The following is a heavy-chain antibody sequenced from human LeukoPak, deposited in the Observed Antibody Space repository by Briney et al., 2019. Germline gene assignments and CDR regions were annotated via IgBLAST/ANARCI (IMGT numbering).Heavy chain of an antibody. Sequence: GGSLRLSCAASGFTFSSYGMHWVRQAPGKGLEWVAVIWYDGSNKYYADSVEGRFTISRDNSKNTLYLQMNSLRAEDTAVYYCARDRTYYDFWSGHSYYYYGMDVWGQGTTVTVSS. V-gene: IGHV3-33*01. CDR1: GFTFSSYG. CDR2: IWYDGSNK. CDR3: ARDRTYYDFWSGHSYYYYGMDV. J-gene: IGHJ6*02. D-gene: IGHD3-3*01.